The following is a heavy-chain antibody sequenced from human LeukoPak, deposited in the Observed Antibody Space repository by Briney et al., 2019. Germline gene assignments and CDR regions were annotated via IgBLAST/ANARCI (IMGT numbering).Heavy chain of an antibody. CDR2: INPNSGGT. CDR1: GYTFTSYG. CDR3: ARDGWYISYMDV. J-gene: IGHJ6*03. D-gene: IGHD6-19*01. Sequence: ASVKVSCKASGYTFTSYGINWVRQAPGQGLEWMGWINPNSGGTNYAQKFQGRVTMTRDTSISTAYMELSRLRSDDTAVYYCARDGWYISYMDVWGKGTTVTVSS. V-gene: IGHV1-2*02.